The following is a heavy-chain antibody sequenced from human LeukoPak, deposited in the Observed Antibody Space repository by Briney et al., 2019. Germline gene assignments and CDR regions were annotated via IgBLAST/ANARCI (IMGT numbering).Heavy chain of an antibody. J-gene: IGHJ3*02. CDR1: GFTFDEYA. V-gene: IGHV3-9*01. D-gene: IGHD3-22*01. Sequence: PGGSLRLSSAASGFTFDEYAMHWVRQAPGKGLEWVSGISWNSGSIGYADSVKGRYTNSRDNSKNTVYLQMTSLRVENTAVYYCARGLFLSGYLDAFDIWGQGTVVTVSS. CDR2: ISWNSGSI. CDR3: ARGLFLSGYLDAFDI.